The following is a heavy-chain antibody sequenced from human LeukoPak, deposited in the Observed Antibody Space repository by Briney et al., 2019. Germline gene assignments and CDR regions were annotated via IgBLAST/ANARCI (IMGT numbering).Heavy chain of an antibody. CDR3: ARVVRLLTGENFDY. CDR2: VSPGGST. Sequence: SETLSLTCAMHSESSGGDGWTWIRQPPGKGLEWIGEVSPGGSTNYNPSLKSRVTISVDKSKNQFSLKLSSVTAADTAVYYCARVVRLLTGENFDYWGQGTLVTVSS. J-gene: IGHJ4*02. D-gene: IGHD7-27*01. CDR1: SESSGGDG. V-gene: IGHV4-34*01.